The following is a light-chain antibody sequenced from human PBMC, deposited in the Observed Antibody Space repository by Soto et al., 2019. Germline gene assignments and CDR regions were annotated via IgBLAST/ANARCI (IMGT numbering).Light chain of an antibody. CDR3: QQYDKSPLT. V-gene: IGKV3-20*01. CDR2: DVS. J-gene: IGKJ4*01. Sequence: EIVLTQSPGTLSLSPGERATLSCRASQSVSNSHLAWHQQKPGQAPRLLIFDVSRRAAGIPDRFSGSGSGTDFTLTISRLEPEDCAVYYCQQYDKSPLTFGVGTKVEIK. CDR1: QSVSNSH.